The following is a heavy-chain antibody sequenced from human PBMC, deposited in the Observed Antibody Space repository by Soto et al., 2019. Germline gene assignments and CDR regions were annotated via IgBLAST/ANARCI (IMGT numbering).Heavy chain of an antibody. Sequence: QLQLQESGPGLVKPSETLSLTCTVSGGSISRSSYYWGWIRQPPGKGLEWIGSIYYSGSTYYNPSLKSRVTISVDTSKNQFSRKLSSVTGADTAVYYCARYYDFWSGSQFDPWGQGTLVTVSS. CDR3: ARYYDFWSGSQFDP. CDR1: GGSISRSSYY. D-gene: IGHD3-3*01. V-gene: IGHV4-39*01. CDR2: IYYSGST. J-gene: IGHJ5*02.